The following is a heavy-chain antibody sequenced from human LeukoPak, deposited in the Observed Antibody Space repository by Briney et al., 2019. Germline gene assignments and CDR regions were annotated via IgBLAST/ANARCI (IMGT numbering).Heavy chain of an antibody. CDR2: ISSSSGYI. D-gene: IGHD5-24*01. J-gene: IGHJ4*02. Sequence: GGSLRLSCAASGFTFSTYSMSWVRQAPGKGLEWVSSISSSSGYIYYEDSVKGRFTISRDNSKNTLYLQMNSLRAEDTAVYYCAKDVGFVEMATIIDYWGQGTLVTVSS. V-gene: IGHV3-21*04. CDR1: GFTFSTYS. CDR3: AKDVGFVEMATIIDY.